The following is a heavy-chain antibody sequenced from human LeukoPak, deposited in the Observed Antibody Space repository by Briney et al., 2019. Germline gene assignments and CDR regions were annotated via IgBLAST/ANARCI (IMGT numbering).Heavy chain of an antibody. CDR3: ARHSTVVGMGWFDP. V-gene: IGHV4-59*08. CDR1: GGSISSYY. CDR2: IYYSGST. D-gene: IGHD2-21*01. Sequence: SETLSLTCTVSGGSISSYYWSWIRQPPGKGLEWIGYIYYSGSTNYNPSLKSRVTISVDTSKNQFSLKLSSVTAADTAVYYCARHSTVVGMGWFDPWGQGTLVTVSS. J-gene: IGHJ5*02.